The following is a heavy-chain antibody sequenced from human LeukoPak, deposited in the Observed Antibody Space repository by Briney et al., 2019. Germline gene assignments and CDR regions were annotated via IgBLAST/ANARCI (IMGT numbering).Heavy chain of an antibody. CDR3: ARDSLLWFGEPSGEFDY. V-gene: IGHV1-3*01. CDR1: GGTFSSYA. J-gene: IGHJ4*02. D-gene: IGHD3-10*01. Sequence: GASVTVSCTASGGTFSSYAMHWVRQAPGQRLEWMGWINAGNGNTKYSQKFQGRVTITRDTSASTAYMELSSLRSEDTAVYYCARDSLLWFGEPSGEFDYWGQGTLVTVSS. CDR2: INAGNGNT.